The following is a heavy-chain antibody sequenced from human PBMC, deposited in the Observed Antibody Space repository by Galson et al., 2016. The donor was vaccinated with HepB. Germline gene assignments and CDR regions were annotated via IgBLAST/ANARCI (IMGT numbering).Heavy chain of an antibody. CDR1: GDSVSSNSAA. V-gene: IGHV6-1*01. J-gene: IGHJ6*02. Sequence: CAISGDSVSSNSAAWNWIRQTPSRGLEWLGRKYYMSKWYNDYAVSVKSRIIVNPDTSKNQFSLQLNAVTPEDTAVYYCVEQRKAAPYGMDVWGQGTTVTVSS. CDR3: VEQRKAAPYGMDV. CDR2: KYYMSKWYN. D-gene: IGHD1/OR15-1a*01.